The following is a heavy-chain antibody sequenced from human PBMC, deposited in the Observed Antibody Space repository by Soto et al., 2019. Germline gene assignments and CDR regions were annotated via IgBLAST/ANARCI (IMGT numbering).Heavy chain of an antibody. CDR3: ASLYYYDSSGYSDAFDI. CDR1: GGSVSSGSYY. D-gene: IGHD3-22*01. CDR2: IYYSGST. V-gene: IGHV4-61*01. J-gene: IGHJ3*02. Sequence: SETLSLTCTVSGGSVSSGSYYWSWIRQPPGKGLEWIGYIYYSGSTNYNPSLKSRVTISVDTSKNQFSLKLSSVTAEDTAVYYCASLYYYDSSGYSDAFDIWGQGTMVTVSS.